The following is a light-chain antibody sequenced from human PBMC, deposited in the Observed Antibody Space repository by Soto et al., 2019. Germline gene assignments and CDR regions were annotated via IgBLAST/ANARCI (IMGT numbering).Light chain of an antibody. CDR1: SSNIGGYNY. V-gene: IGLV2-14*01. CDR3: SSYTSSSSVYV. Sequence: QSALTQPPSVSGSPGQSVTISCTGTSSNIGGYNYVSWYQQHPGKAPKLLIYDDSNRPSGVSNRFSGSKSGTTASLTISGLQAEDEADYYCSSYTSSSSVYVFGGGTKLTVL. J-gene: IGLJ2*01. CDR2: DDS.